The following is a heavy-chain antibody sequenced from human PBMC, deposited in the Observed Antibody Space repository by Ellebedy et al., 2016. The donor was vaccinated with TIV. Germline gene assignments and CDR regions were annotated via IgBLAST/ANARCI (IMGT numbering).Heavy chain of an antibody. CDR1: GFTFSSYE. CDR2: ISSSGSTI. D-gene: IGHD3-9*01. CDR3: ARAIHYDISLYYGMDV. V-gene: IGHV3-48*03. Sequence: GGSLRLSCAASGFTFSSYEMNWVRQAPGKGLEWVSYISSSGSTIYYADSVKGRFTISRDNAKNSLYLQMNSLRAEDTAVYYCARAIHYDISLYYGMDVWGQGTTVTVSS. J-gene: IGHJ6*02.